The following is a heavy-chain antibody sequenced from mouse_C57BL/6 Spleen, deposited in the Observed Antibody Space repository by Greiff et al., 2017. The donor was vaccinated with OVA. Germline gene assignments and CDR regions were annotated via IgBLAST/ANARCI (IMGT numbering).Heavy chain of an antibody. J-gene: IGHJ4*01. Sequence: EVMLVESEGGLVQPGSSMKLSCTASGFTFSDYYMAWVRQVPEKGLEWVANINYDGSSTYYLDSLKSRFIISRDNAKNILYLQMSSLKSEDTATYYCARDMTGTGAMDYWGQGTSVTVSS. CDR2: INYDGSST. CDR1: GFTFSDYY. V-gene: IGHV5-16*01. D-gene: IGHD4-1*01. CDR3: ARDMTGTGAMDY.